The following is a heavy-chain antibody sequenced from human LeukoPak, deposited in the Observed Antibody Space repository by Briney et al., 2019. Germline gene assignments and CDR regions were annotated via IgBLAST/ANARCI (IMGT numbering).Heavy chain of an antibody. CDR1: GGSFSGYY. CDR2: INHSGST. V-gene: IGHV4-34*01. CDR3: ARGRQGRIAVARFNWFDP. J-gene: IGHJ5*02. Sequence: PSETLSLTCAVYGGSFSGYYWSWIRQPPGKGLEWIGEINHSGSTNYNPSLKSRVTISVDTSKNQFSLKLSSGTAADTAVYYCARGRQGRIAVARFNWFDPWGQGTLVTVSS. D-gene: IGHD6-19*01.